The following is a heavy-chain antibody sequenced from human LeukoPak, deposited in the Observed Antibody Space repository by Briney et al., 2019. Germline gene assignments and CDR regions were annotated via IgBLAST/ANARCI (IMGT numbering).Heavy chain of an antibody. D-gene: IGHD3-10*01. Sequence: GGSLRLSCAASGFTFSSYGMHWVRQAPGKGLEWVAVIWYDGSNKYYADSVKGRFTISRDNAKNSLYLQMNSLRAEDTAVYYCARVLRGAGANWFDPWGQGTLVTVSS. CDR1: GFTFSSYG. CDR2: IWYDGSNK. CDR3: ARVLRGAGANWFDP. J-gene: IGHJ5*02. V-gene: IGHV3-33*01.